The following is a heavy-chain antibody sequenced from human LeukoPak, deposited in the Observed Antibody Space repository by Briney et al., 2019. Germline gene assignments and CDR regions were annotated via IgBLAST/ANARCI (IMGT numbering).Heavy chain of an antibody. Sequence: PSETLSLTCTVSGGPINSYYWSWIRQPPGKGLEWIGYIYYSGSTNYNPSLKSRVTISLDTSNNQFSLKLSSVTAADTAVYYCARDTSGYRRGSFDYWGQGTLVTVSS. CDR3: ARDTSGYRRGSFDY. CDR1: GGPINSYY. CDR2: IYYSGST. V-gene: IGHV4-59*01. J-gene: IGHJ4*02. D-gene: IGHD3-22*01.